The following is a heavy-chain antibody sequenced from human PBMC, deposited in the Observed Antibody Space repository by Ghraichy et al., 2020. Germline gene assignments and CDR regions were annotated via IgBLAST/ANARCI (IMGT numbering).Heavy chain of an antibody. J-gene: IGHJ5*02. CDR2: ISAYNGNT. D-gene: IGHD6-13*01. Sequence: ASVKVSCKASGYTFTSYGISWVRQAPGQGLEWMGWISAYNGNTNYAQKLQGRVTMTTDTSTSTAYMELRSLRSDDTAVYYCARDELGLSAAGNYNWFDPWGQGTLVTVSS. V-gene: IGHV1-18*01. CDR1: GYTFTSYG. CDR3: ARDELGLSAAGNYNWFDP.